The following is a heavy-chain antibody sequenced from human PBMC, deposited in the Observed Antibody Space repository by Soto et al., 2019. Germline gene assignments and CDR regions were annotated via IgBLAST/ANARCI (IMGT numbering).Heavy chain of an antibody. CDR2: ISSGASTI. J-gene: IGHJ4*02. Sequence: QVQLVESGGGLVKPGGSLRLSCAAAGFRFSDYYMTWIRQAPGKGLEWVSYISSGASTIYYTHSVKGRFTISRDNAKNSLYLQMNSLRAEDTAVNYCATSSGALAASFPYYFDYWGQGTLVTVSS. CDR3: ATSSGALAASFPYYFDY. D-gene: IGHD6-25*01. CDR1: GFRFSDYY. V-gene: IGHV3-11*01.